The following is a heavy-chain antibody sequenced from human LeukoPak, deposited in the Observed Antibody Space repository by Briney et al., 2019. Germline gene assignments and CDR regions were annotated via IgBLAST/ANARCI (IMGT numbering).Heavy chain of an antibody. D-gene: IGHD4-17*01. Sequence: HRASVKVSCKASGGTFSSYAISWVRQAPGQGLEWMGGIIPIFGTANYAQKFQGRVTITADESTSTAYMELSSLRSEDTAVYYCARGAYGDYAPDTYYYCGMDVWGQGTTVTVSS. V-gene: IGHV1-69*13. CDR1: GGTFSSYA. J-gene: IGHJ6*02. CDR3: ARGAYGDYAPDTYYYCGMDV. CDR2: IIPIFGTA.